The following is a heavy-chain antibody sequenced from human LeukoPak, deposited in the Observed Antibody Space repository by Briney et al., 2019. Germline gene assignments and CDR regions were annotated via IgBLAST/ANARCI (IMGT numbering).Heavy chain of an antibody. V-gene: IGHV3-30*03. Sequence: GGSLRLSCAASGFTFSSYSMNWVRQAPGKGLEWVAAISYDGSDEYYAESVKGRFTISRDNAKNSLYLQMNSLRSDDTAVYYCARAPERQWLVDRYYYYMDVWGKGTTVTVSS. D-gene: IGHD6-19*01. CDR1: GFTFSSYS. CDR2: ISYDGSDE. CDR3: ARAPERQWLVDRYYYYMDV. J-gene: IGHJ6*03.